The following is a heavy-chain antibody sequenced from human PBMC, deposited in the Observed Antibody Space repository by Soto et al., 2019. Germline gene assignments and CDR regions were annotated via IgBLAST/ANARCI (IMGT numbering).Heavy chain of an antibody. D-gene: IGHD6-6*01. Sequence: QVQLVQSGAEVKKPGASVKVSCKASGYTFTSYGISWVRQAPGQGLEWMGWISAYNGNTNYAQKLQGRVTMTTDTATSTAYMELRSLRSDDTAGYYCARGNLHGSSSGRYYYYGMDVWGQGTTVTVSS. CDR2: ISAYNGNT. CDR3: ARGNLHGSSSGRYYYYGMDV. V-gene: IGHV1-18*01. J-gene: IGHJ6*02. CDR1: GYTFTSYG.